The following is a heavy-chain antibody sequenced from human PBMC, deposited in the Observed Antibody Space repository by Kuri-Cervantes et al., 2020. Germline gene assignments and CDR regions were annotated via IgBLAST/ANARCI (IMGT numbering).Heavy chain of an antibody. CDR3: ARAHYYDSSGYLFQH. J-gene: IGHJ1*01. D-gene: IGHD3-22*01. CDR1: GFTVSSNY. V-gene: IGHV3-66*01. Sequence: GESLKNSCAASGFTVSSNYMSWVRQAPGKGLEWVSVIYSGGSTYYADSVKGRFTISRDNSKNTLYLQMNSLRAEDTAVYYCARAHYYDSSGYLFQHWGQGTLVTVSS. CDR2: IYSGGST.